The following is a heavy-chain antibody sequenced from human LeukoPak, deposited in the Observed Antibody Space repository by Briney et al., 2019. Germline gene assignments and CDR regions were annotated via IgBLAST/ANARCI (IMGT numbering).Heavy chain of an antibody. CDR2: ISAYNGNT. D-gene: IGHD3-22*01. CDR1: GYTFTNYG. V-gene: IGHV1-18*01. CDR3: ARVPTYYYDSSGYYSSDY. Sequence: ASVKVSCKASGYTFTNYGISWVRQAPGQGLEWMGWISAYNGNTNYAQKLQGRVTMTTDTSTSTAYMELRSLRSDDTAVYYCARVPTYYYDSSGYYSSDYWGQGTLVTVSS. J-gene: IGHJ4*02.